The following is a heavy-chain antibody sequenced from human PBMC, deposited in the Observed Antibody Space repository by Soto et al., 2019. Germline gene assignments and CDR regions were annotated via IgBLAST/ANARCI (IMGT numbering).Heavy chain of an antibody. Sequence: EAQLLESGGDLVQPGGSLRLSCAASEFSFDDYAMSWVRQAPGKGLEWVSSITYTGVSTYYVDSVKGRFTISRDNSKDTLYLQRNSRRAEDTAIYYCAKASVWYPYFDSWGQGTLVTVSS. CDR2: ITYTGVST. D-gene: IGHD6-13*01. J-gene: IGHJ4*02. CDR3: AKASVWYPYFDS. CDR1: EFSFDDYA. V-gene: IGHV3-23*01.